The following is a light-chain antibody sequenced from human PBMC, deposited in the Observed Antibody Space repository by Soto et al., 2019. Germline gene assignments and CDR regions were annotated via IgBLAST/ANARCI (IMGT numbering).Light chain of an antibody. Sequence: IVLTQSPGTLSLSPGERATLSCRASQSVSSSYLAWYQQKPGQAPRLLIYGASTRATDIPARFSGGGSGTEFTLTISSLQSEDFAVYYCQQYDKWPPMTFGQGTKVDIK. CDR1: QSVSSSY. J-gene: IGKJ1*01. CDR2: GAS. CDR3: QQYDKWPPMT. V-gene: IGKV3-15*01.